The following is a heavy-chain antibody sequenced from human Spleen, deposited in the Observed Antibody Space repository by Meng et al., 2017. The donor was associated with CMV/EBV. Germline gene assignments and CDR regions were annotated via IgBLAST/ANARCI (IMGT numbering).Heavy chain of an antibody. V-gene: IGHV3-23*05. CDR1: GFTFRKYT. D-gene: IGHD6-6*01. J-gene: IGHJ3*02. Sequence: GESLKISCAASGFTFRKYTMNWVRQAPGKGLEWVSGIIWSGTAFGYADSVKGRFTISRDNSKNTLYLQMNSLRAEDTAVYYCAKGVAARPNAFDIWGQGTMVTVSS. CDR3: AKGVAARPNAFDI. CDR2: IIWSGTAF.